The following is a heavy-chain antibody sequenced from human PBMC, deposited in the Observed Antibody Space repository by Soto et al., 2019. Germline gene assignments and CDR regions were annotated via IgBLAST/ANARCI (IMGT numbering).Heavy chain of an antibody. V-gene: IGHV3-21*01. CDR3: AREFSETRYYDFWSGYYYFDY. J-gene: IGHJ4*02. CDR2: ISSSSSYI. CDR1: GFTFSSYS. D-gene: IGHD3-3*01. Sequence: GGSLRLSCAASGFTFSSYSMNWVRQAPGKGLEWVSSISSSSSYIYYADSVKGRFTISRDNAKNSLYLQMNSLRAEDTAVYYCAREFSETRYYDFWSGYYYFDYWGQGTLVTVSS.